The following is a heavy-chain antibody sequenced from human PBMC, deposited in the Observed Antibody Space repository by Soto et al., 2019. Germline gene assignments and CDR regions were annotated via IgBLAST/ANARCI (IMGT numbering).Heavy chain of an antibody. J-gene: IGHJ4*02. Sequence: GSLRLSCAASGFTFSSYGMHWVRQAPGKGLEWVAVIWYDGSNKYYADSVKGRFTISRDNSKNTLYLQMNSLRAEDTAVYYCARERVWQQLAPLAYWGQGTLVTVSS. CDR3: ARERVWQQLAPLAY. V-gene: IGHV3-33*01. D-gene: IGHD6-13*01. CDR2: IWYDGSNK. CDR1: GFTFSSYG.